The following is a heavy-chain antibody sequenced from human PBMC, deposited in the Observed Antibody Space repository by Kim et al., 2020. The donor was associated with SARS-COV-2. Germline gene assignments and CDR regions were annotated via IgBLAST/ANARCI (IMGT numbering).Heavy chain of an antibody. J-gene: IGHJ4*02. Sequence: GGSLRLSCAASGFTFSSYSMNWVRQAPGKGLEWVSSISSSSSYIYYADSVKGRFTISRDNAKNSLYLQMNSLRAEDTAVYYCARDSYYYDSSGYSNFDYWGQGTLVTVSS. CDR1: GFTFSSYS. CDR3: ARDSYYYDSSGYSNFDY. V-gene: IGHV3-21*01. CDR2: ISSSSSYI. D-gene: IGHD3-22*01.